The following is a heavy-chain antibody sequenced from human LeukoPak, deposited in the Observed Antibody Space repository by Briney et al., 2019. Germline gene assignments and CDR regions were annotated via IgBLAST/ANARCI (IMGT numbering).Heavy chain of an antibody. CDR2: ISHIGRT. V-gene: IGHV4-59*11. CDR1: GDSFSSHY. D-gene: IGHD4-17*01. Sequence: SETLSLTCAVSGDSFSSHYWTWIRQSPGTGLEWIGYISHIGRTNYNPSLKCRVTISIDTSKNQFSLKLRSVTAADTALYYCARDLVTVTKGFDIWGQGTMVSVSS. J-gene: IGHJ3*02. CDR3: ARDLVTVTKGFDI.